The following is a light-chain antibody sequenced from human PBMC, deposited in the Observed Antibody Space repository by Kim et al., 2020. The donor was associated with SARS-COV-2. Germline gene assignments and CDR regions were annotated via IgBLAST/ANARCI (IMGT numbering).Light chain of an antibody. J-gene: IGLJ2*01. CDR3: QAWDSTVV. CDR2: QNT. CDR1: KLGNKY. Sequence: SYELTQPPSVSVSPGQTARITCSGDKLGNKYGCWYQQKPGQSPMVVIYQNTKRPSGIPERFSGSNSGNTATLTIRGTQAMDEADYYCQAWDSTVVFGGGTQLTVL. V-gene: IGLV3-1*01.